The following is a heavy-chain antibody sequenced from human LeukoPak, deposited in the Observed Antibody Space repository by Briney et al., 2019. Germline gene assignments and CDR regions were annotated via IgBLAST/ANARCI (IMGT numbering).Heavy chain of an antibody. CDR2: INHSGST. Sequence: KSSETLSLTCAVYGGPFSGYYWNWLRQTPGKGLEWIGEINHSGSTNYNPSLKSRVTISVDTSKNQFSLKLSSVTAADTAVYYCARGRGSSRGDYWGQGTLVTVSS. J-gene: IGHJ4*02. V-gene: IGHV4-34*01. CDR3: ARGRGSSRGDY. D-gene: IGHD1-26*01. CDR1: GGPFSGYY.